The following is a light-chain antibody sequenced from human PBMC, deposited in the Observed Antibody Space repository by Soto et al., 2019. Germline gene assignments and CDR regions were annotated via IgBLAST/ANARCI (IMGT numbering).Light chain of an antibody. CDR1: QSVSSY. Sequence: EIVLTQSPATPSLSPGERATLSCRASQSVSSYLAWYQQKPGQAPRLLIYDASNRATGIPARFSGSGSGTDFTLTISSLEPADFAVYYCQHYNNWPITLGRGTRLEI. J-gene: IGKJ5*01. CDR2: DAS. CDR3: QHYNNWPIT. V-gene: IGKV3-11*01.